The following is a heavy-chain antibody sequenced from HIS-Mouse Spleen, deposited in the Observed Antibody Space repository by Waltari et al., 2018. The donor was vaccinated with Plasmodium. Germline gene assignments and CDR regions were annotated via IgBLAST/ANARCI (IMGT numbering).Heavy chain of an antibody. J-gene: IGHJ4*02. V-gene: IGHV3-30*18. CDR1: GFTFSSYG. CDR3: AKILSYSSSPEDY. D-gene: IGHD6-6*01. CDR2: ISYDGSNK. Sequence: QVQLVESGGGVVQPGRSLRLSGPASGFTFSSYGMHWVRQAPGKGLEWVAVISYDGSNKYYADSVKGRFTISRDNSKNTLYLQMNSLRAEDTAVYYCAKILSYSSSPEDYWGQGTLVTVSS.